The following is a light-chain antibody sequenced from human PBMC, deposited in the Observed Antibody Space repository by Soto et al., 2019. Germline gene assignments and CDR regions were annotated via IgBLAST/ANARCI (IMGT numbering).Light chain of an antibody. CDR2: GAS. Sequence: EIVMTQSPGTLSLSPGERATLSCRASQSVSSSYLAWYQQKPGQAPRLLIYGASSRATGIPDRFSGSGSGTDFTLTISRLEPEVFTVYYCQKYGSSLHTFGQGTKVDIK. V-gene: IGKV3-20*01. J-gene: IGKJ2*01. CDR3: QKYGSSLHT. CDR1: QSVSSSY.